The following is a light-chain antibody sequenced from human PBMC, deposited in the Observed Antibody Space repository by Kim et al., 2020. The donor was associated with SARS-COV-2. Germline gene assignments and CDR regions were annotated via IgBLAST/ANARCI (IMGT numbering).Light chain of an antibody. CDR2: RTN. J-gene: IGLJ1*01. CDR3: SSYTSSSTLGV. Sequence: QAVVTQEPSLTVSPGGTVTLTCASNTGAVTSTYYPNWFQQKPGQAPRSLIYRTNNKHSWTPARFSGSLLGGKAALTLSAAQPEDEADYYCSSYTSSSTLGVFGTGTKVTVL. CDR1: TGAVTSTYY. V-gene: IGLV7-43*01.